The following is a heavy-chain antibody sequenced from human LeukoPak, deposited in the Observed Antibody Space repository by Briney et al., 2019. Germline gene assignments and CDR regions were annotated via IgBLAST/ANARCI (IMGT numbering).Heavy chain of an antibody. Sequence: GALSLSCAASGFTASSNYMSWVRQAPGKGPEWVSAISSSGSNTYFADSVKGRFTISRDNSKNTLYLQMNSLRAEDTTVYYCAKDLHSSSWFNWFDPWGQGTLVTVSS. CDR2: ISSSGSNT. D-gene: IGHD6-13*01. J-gene: IGHJ5*02. V-gene: IGHV3-23*01. CDR3: AKDLHSSSWFNWFDP. CDR1: GFTASSNY.